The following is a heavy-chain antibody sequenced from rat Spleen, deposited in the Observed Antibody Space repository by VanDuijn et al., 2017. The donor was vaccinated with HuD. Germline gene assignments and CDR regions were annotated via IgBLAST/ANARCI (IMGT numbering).Heavy chain of an antibody. CDR1: GFSLTSYT. D-gene: IGHD1-12*01. V-gene: IGHV2-6*01. J-gene: IGHJ3*01. Sequence: QVQLKESGPGLVQPSQTLSLTCTVPGFSLTSYTVSWVRQPPGKGLEWIAAISSGGSTYYNSALKSRLSISRDTSKSQVFLKMNSLQTEDTAMYFCARSMMTWGQGTLVTVSS. CDR2: ISSGGST. CDR3: ARSMMT.